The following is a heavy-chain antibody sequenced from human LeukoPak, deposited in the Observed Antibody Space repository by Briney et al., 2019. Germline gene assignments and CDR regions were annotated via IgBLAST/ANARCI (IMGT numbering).Heavy chain of an antibody. CDR1: GGSFSGYY. V-gene: IGHV4-34*01. J-gene: IGHJ6*02. D-gene: IGHD3-22*01. CDR3: ARGVVIFYYYYGMDV. Sequence: SETLSLTCAVYGGSFSGYYWSWIRQPPGKGLEWIGEINHSGSTNYNPSLKSQVTISVDTSKNQFSLKLSSVTAADTAVYYCARGVVIFYYYYGMDVWGQGTTVTVSS. CDR2: INHSGST.